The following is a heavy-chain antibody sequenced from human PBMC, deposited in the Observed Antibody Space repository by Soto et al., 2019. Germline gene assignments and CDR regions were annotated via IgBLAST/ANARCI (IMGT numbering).Heavy chain of an antibody. Sequence: QITLKESGPTLVKPTQTLTLTCTVSGFSLSGDGVGVGWIRQPPGKALEWLALIYWDDDQRYSPSLKTRLTIPKDTSKNQVVLTMTNMDPLDTSTYYCAHAYGGTSWPNDAFDIWGQGTVVTVSS. CDR2: IYWDDDQ. CDR1: GFSLSGDGVG. D-gene: IGHD2-21*01. J-gene: IGHJ3*02. V-gene: IGHV2-5*02. CDR3: AHAYGGTSWPNDAFDI.